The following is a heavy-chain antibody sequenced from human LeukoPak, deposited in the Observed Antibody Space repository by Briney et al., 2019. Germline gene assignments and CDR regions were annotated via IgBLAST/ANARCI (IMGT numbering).Heavy chain of an antibody. CDR3: AKEKNYYGSGSFYYYGMDV. CDR2: ISWNSGSI. D-gene: IGHD3-10*01. CDR1: GFTFDDYA. Sequence: PGGSLRLSCAASGFTFDDYAMHWVRQAPGKGLEWVSGISWNSGSIGYADSVKGRFTISRDNAKNSLYLQMNSLRAEDTALYYCAKEKNYYGSGSFYYYGMDVWGQGTTVTVSS. V-gene: IGHV3-9*01. J-gene: IGHJ6*02.